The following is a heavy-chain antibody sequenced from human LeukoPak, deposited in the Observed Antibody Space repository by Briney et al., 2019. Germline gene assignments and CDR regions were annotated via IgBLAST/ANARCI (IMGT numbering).Heavy chain of an antibody. CDR2: VNTDESRT. CDR3: ARGASGSYYVDY. D-gene: IGHD1-26*01. CDR1: GFTFSNYW. J-gene: IGHJ4*02. V-gene: IGHV3-74*01. Sequence: GGSLRLSCVASGFTFSNYWMHWVREAPGKGLGWVSRVNTDESRTNYADSVKGRFTISRDNAKNTVYLQMNSLRAEDTAVYYCARGASGSYYVDYWGQGILVTVSS.